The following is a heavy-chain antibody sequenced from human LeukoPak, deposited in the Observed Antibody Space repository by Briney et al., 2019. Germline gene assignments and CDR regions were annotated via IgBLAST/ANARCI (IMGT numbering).Heavy chain of an antibody. J-gene: IGHJ4*02. Sequence: GSLRLSCGASGFTVSSKYMSCVRQAPGKGLEWVSIIYAGGSTYYADSVKGRFTISRDTSKNTLYLQVNRLRAEDTAVYYCARAESANSGSYPNYWGQGTLVTVSS. CDR3: ARAESANSGSYPNY. D-gene: IGHD3-10*01. CDR2: IYAGGST. CDR1: GFTVSSKY. V-gene: IGHV3-66*01.